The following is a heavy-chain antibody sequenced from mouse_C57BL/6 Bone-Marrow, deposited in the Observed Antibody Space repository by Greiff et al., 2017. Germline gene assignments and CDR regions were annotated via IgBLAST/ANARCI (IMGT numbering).Heavy chain of an antibody. D-gene: IGHD2-2*01. CDR1: GYTFTSYY. CDR2: IDPSNGGT. Sequence: VQLQQSGAELVKPGASVKLSCRASGYTFTSYYMYWVKQRPGQGPEWIGEIDPSNGGTNFNEKFKRQATLTVDTSSSTAYMQLSSLTSEDSAVYYCSRGGYGGFAYWGQGTLVTVSA. CDR3: SRGGYGGFAY. V-gene: IGHV1S81*02. J-gene: IGHJ3*01.